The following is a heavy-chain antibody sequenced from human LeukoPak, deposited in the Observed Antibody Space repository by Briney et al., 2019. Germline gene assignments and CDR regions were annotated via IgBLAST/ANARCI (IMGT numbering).Heavy chain of an antibody. CDR1: GYTFTGFH. J-gene: IGHJ4*02. D-gene: IGHD2-8*02. V-gene: IGHV1-2*02. CDR3: ARDSGGAEY. CDR2: INPNSGGT. Sequence: ASVSVSCKASGYTFTGFHIHWVRQAPGQGLEWMAWINPNSGGTNCAQKFQGRVTLTRDTSTNTLYMELNSLTSDDTAVYYCARDSGGAEYWGQGTLVTVSS.